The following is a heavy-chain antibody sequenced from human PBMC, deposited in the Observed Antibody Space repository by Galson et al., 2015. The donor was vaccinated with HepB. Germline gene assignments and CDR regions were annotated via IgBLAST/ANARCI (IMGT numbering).Heavy chain of an antibody. CDR3: ARTTSNPAFVVVPATTFRYYYYMDV. CDR2: IIPIFGTA. Sequence: SCKASGGTFSSYAISWVRQAPGQGLEWMGGIIPIFGTANYAQRFQGRVTITADESTSTAYMELSSLRSEDTAVYCCARTTSNPAFVVVPATTFRYYYYMDVWVNGTTATVSS. CDR1: GGTFSSYA. D-gene: IGHD2-2*01. J-gene: IGHJ6*03. V-gene: IGHV1-69*01.